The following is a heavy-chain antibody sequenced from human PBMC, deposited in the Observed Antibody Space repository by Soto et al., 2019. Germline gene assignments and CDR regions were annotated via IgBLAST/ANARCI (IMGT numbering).Heavy chain of an antibody. CDR2: IYYSGST. J-gene: IGHJ4*02. CDR3: ARSTTYSPNFDY. Sequence: SETLSLTCTVSGGSISSYYWSWIRQPPGKGLEWIGYIYYSGSTYYNPSLKSRVTISVDTSKNQFSLKLSSVTAADTAVYYCARSTTYSPNFDYWGQGTLVTVSS. CDR1: GGSISSYY. V-gene: IGHV4-59*12. D-gene: IGHD1-7*01.